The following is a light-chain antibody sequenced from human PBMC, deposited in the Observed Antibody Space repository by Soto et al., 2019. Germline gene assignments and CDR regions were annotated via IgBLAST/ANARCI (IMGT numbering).Light chain of an antibody. CDR1: SSNIGSNT. CDR3: AAWDDSLNGPV. V-gene: IGLV1-44*01. Sequence: QSVLTQPPSASGTPGQRVTIYCSGSSSNIGSNTVNWYQQLPGTAPKLLIYSNNQRPSGVPDRFSGSKSGTSASLAISGLQSEDEADYYCAAWDDSLNGPVFGRGTKLTVL. J-gene: IGLJ2*01. CDR2: SNN.